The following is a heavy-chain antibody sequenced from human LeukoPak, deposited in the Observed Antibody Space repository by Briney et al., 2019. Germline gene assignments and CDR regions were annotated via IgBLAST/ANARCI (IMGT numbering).Heavy chain of an antibody. CDR2: ISSSGSTI. J-gene: IGHJ5*02. CDR1: GFTFSDYY. D-gene: IGHD2-15*01. CDR3: ARSGQGVVVVAAWNWFDP. V-gene: IGHV3-11*01. Sequence: GGSLRLSCAASGFTFSDYYMSWIRQAPGEGLEWVSYISSSGSTIYYADSVKGRFTISRDNAKNPLYLQMNSLRAVDTAVYYCARSGQGVVVVAAWNWFDPWGQGTLVTVSS.